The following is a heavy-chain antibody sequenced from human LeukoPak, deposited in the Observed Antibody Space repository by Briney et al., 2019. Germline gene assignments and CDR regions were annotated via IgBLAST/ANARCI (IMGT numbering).Heavy chain of an antibody. D-gene: IGHD3-3*01. J-gene: IGHJ6*02. CDR2: ISYDGSNK. CDR3: AKDGEQYDFWSGYMDV. V-gene: IGHV3-30-3*01. Sequence: PGGSLRLSCAASGFTFSSYAMHWVRQAPGKGLEWVAVISYDGSNKYYADSVKGRFTISRDNSMNTLYLQMNSLRAEDTAVYYCAKDGEQYDFWSGYMDVWGQGTTVTVSS. CDR1: GFTFSSYA.